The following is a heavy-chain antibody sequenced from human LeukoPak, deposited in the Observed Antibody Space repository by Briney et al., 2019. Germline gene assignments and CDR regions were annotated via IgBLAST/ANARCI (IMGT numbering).Heavy chain of an antibody. CDR2: IIPIFGTA. D-gene: IGHD4-17*01. CDR1: GGTFSSYA. J-gene: IGHJ4*02. V-gene: IGHV1-69*13. CDR3: ANEGPYYGDYYFDY. Sequence: GASVKVSCKASGGTFSSYAISWVRQAPGQGLEWMGGIIPIFGTANYAQKFQGRVTITADESTSTAYMELSSLRPEDTAVYYCANEGPYYGDYYFDYWGQGTLVTVSS.